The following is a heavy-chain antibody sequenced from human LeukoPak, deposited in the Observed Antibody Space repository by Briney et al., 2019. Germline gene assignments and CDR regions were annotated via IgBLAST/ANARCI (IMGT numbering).Heavy chain of an antibody. D-gene: IGHD6-13*01. CDR1: GYTFINYY. Sequence: ASAKVSCKTSGYTFINYYMHWVRQAPGQGLEWMGIINPSGGSASYAQKFQGRVSMTRDTSTSTVYMELGGLRSEDTAVYYCARDRDGSSSNWIDPWGQGTLVTVSS. CDR2: INPSGGSA. J-gene: IGHJ5*02. V-gene: IGHV1-46*01. CDR3: ARDRDGSSSNWIDP.